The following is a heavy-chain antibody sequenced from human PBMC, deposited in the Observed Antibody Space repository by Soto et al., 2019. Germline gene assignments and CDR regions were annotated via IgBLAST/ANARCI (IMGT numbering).Heavy chain of an antibody. V-gene: IGHV3-7*03. CDR2: IKPDGSEK. J-gene: IGHJ5*02. Sequence: ESGGGLVQPGGSLRLSCEASGLTFSSYWMTWVRQAPGKGLEWVADIKPDGSEKYYVDSVEGRFTISRDNAKNSIYLEMNRLRVEATAVYYCARSITTLGVVTISDDNWFDPWGQGTPITVSS. D-gene: IGHD3-3*01. CDR1: GLTFSSYW. CDR3: ARSITTLGVVTISDDNWFDP.